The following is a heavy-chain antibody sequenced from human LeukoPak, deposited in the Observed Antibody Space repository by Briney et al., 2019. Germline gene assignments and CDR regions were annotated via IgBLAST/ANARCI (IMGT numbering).Heavy chain of an antibody. D-gene: IGHD3-3*01. V-gene: IGHV3-33*01. CDR1: GFTFSSYG. J-gene: IGHJ6*02. CDR2: IWYDGSNK. Sequence: GGSLRLSCAASGFTFSSYGMHWVRQAPGKGLEWVAVIWYDGSNKYYADSVKGRFTISRDNSKNTLYLQMNSLRAEDTAVYYCARDSAIKYYDFWSAQMPIQGGMDVWGQGTTVTVSS. CDR3: ARDSAIKYYDFWSAQMPIQGGMDV.